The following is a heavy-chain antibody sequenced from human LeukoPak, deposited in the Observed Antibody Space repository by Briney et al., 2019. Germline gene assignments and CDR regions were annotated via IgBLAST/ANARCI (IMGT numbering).Heavy chain of an antibody. CDR3: TTGYSYGFDY. Sequence: ETLSLTCAVYGGSFSGYYWSWIRQPPGKGLEWVGRIKSKTDGGTTDYAAPVKGRFTISRDDSKNTLYLQMNSLKTEDTAVYYCTTGYSYGFDYWGQGTLVTVSS. D-gene: IGHD5-18*01. V-gene: IGHV3-15*01. J-gene: IGHJ4*02. CDR2: IKSKTDGGTT. CDR1: GGSFSGYY.